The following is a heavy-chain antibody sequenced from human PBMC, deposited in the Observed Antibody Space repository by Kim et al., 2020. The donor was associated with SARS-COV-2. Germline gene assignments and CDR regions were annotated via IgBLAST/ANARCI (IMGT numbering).Heavy chain of an antibody. CDR1: GYSFTSYW. V-gene: IGHV5-10-1*01. D-gene: IGHD5-18*01. J-gene: IGHJ5*02. Sequence: GESLKISCKGSGYSFTSYWISWVRQMPGKGLEWMGRIDPSYSYTNYSPSFQGHVTISVDKSISTAYLQWSSLKASDTAMYYCARHRLTAMVTQNWFDPWGQGTLVTVSS. CDR3: ARHRLTAMVTQNWFDP. CDR2: IDPSYSYT.